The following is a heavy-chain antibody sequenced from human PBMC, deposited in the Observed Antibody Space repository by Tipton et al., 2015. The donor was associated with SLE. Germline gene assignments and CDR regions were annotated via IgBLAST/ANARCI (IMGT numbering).Heavy chain of an antibody. Sequence: GLVKPSETLSLTCTVSGGSISSSLYYWSWIRQPAGKGLEWIGRIYTSGSTNYHTSLRSRVTVSLDTSKNQISLNLTSVTAADTALYFCARDQFATVGAFDLWGQGTMVTVSS. CDR2: IYTSGST. J-gene: IGHJ3*01. V-gene: IGHV4-61*02. CDR3: ARDQFATVGAFDL. CDR1: GGSISSSLYY. D-gene: IGHD1-14*01.